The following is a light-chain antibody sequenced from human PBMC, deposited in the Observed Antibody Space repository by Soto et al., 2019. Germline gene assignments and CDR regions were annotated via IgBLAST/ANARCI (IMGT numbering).Light chain of an antibody. CDR1: QGISNY. CDR2: AAS. CDR3: QKYNSAPWT. V-gene: IGKV1-27*01. Sequence: DIQMTQSPSSLSASVGDRVTITCRASQGISNYLAWYQQKPGKVPKLLVYAASTLQSGVPSRFSGSGSATDVTLTISSLQPEDVATYYCQKYNSAPWTFGQGTKVEI. J-gene: IGKJ1*01.